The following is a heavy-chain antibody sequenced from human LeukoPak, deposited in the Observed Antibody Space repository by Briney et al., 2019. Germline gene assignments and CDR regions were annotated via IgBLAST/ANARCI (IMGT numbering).Heavy chain of an antibody. CDR3: ARALTRYSTAWYGY. V-gene: IGHV1-2*02. J-gene: IGHJ4*02. D-gene: IGHD6-19*01. Sequence: ASVKVSCKAYGYTFTGYYMHWVRQAPGQGLEWMGWLNPYSGGTNYAQKFQGRVTLTRDTSITTAYMDLSSLTSDDTALYYCARALTRYSTAWYGYWGQGTLVTVSS. CDR1: GYTFTGYY. CDR2: LNPYSGGT.